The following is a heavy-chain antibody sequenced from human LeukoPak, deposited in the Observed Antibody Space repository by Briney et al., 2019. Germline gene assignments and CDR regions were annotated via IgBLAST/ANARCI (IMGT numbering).Heavy chain of an antibody. Sequence: SETLSLTCTVSGGSISSYYWSWIRHPPEKGLEWIGYIYYSGSTNYNPSLKSRVTISVDTSKKQFSLKLSSVTAADTAVYYCARHVGSYYYYGIDVWGQGTTVTVSS. CDR3: ARHVGSYYYYGIDV. D-gene: IGHD2-15*01. J-gene: IGHJ6*02. CDR1: GGSISSYY. V-gene: IGHV4-59*08. CDR2: IYYSGST.